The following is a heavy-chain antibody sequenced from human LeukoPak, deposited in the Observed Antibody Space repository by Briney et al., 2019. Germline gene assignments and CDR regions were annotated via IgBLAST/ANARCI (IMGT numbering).Heavy chain of an antibody. Sequence: GASVKVSCKASGYTFTSYANHWVRQAPGQRLEWMGWINAGNGNTKYSQNFQGRVTITRDTSASTAYLELSSLRSEDTAVYYCARARWTSTVTTYYLDYWGQGTLVTVSS. D-gene: IGHD4-17*01. V-gene: IGHV1-3*01. CDR2: INAGNGNT. CDR1: GYTFTSYA. J-gene: IGHJ4*02. CDR3: ARARWTSTVTTYYLDY.